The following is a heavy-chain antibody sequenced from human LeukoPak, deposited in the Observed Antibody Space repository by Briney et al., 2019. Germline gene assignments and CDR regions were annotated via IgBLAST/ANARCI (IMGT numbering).Heavy chain of an antibody. V-gene: IGHV3-13*01. D-gene: IGHD5/OR15-5a*01. CDR3: VRGGIRVSGIDAFDI. Sequence: GGSLRLSCAASGFTFRDYDMHWVRQTPGRGLEWVSAIGIGDDTHYPDSVKGRFTISRENAENSLYLQMSSLRDGDTAMYYCVRGGIRVSGIDAFDIWGHGTMVTVSS. CDR1: GFTFRDYD. J-gene: IGHJ3*02. CDR2: IGIGDDT.